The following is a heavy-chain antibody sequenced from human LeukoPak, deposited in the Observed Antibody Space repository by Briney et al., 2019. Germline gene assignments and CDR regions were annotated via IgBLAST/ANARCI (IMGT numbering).Heavy chain of an antibody. Sequence: ASVKVSCKASGYTFTGYYMHWVRQAPGQGLEWMGWINPNSGGTNYAQKFQGRVTMTRDTSISTAYMEPSRLRSDDTAVYYCARARFLEWLLPSYYGMDVWGQGTTVTVSS. D-gene: IGHD3-3*01. CDR1: GYTFTGYY. V-gene: IGHV1-2*02. CDR2: INPNSGGT. J-gene: IGHJ6*02. CDR3: ARARFLEWLLPSYYGMDV.